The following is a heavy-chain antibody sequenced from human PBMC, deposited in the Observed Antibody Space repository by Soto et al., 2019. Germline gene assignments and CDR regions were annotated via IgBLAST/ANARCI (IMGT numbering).Heavy chain of an antibody. V-gene: IGHV4-30-2*01. CDR3: ARAPPGPASRWGV. D-gene: IGHD3-16*01. J-gene: IGHJ6*02. Sequence: SETLSLTCTVSGGSISSGGYSWSWIRQTPGKGLEWIGYIYPTGKTYYNPSLENRATLSIDTSQNQFSLQLTSVTAADTAVYYCARAPPGPASRWGVWGHGTTVTVSS. CDR1: GGSISSGGYS. CDR2: IYPTGKT.